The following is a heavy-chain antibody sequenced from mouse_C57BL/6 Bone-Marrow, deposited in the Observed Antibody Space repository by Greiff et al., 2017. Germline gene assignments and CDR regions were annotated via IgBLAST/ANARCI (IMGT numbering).Heavy chain of an antibody. V-gene: IGHV8-12*01. CDR1: GFSLSTSGMG. CDR3: ALRAFDSSGYWVDY. D-gene: IGHD3-2*02. Sequence: QVQLKESGPGILQSSQTLSLTCSFSGFSLSTSGMGVSWIRQPSGKGLEWLAHIYWDDDKRYNPSLKSRLTISKDTSRNQVFLKITSVDTAETATYYCALRAFDSSGYWVDYWGQGTTLTVSS. CDR2: IYWDDDK. J-gene: IGHJ2*01.